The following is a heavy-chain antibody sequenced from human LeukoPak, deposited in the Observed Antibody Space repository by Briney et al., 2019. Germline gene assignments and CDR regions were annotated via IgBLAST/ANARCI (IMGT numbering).Heavy chain of an antibody. Sequence: PGGSLRLSCAASGFTVSSNYMSWVRQAPGKGLEWVSVIYIGGSTYYADSVKGRFTISRDISKNTLYLQMNSLRAEDTAVYYCAKALSYGSGPYYFDYWGQGTLVTVSS. V-gene: IGHV3-66*01. D-gene: IGHD3-10*01. CDR1: GFTVSSNY. CDR3: AKALSYGSGPYYFDY. CDR2: IYIGGST. J-gene: IGHJ4*02.